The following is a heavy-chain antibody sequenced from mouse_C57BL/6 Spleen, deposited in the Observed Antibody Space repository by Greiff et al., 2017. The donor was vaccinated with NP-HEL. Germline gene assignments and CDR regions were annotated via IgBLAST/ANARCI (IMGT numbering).Heavy chain of an antibody. CDR2: IDPSDSYT. V-gene: IGHV1-59*01. J-gene: IGHJ3*01. CDR3: ASYYYGSSLFAY. Sequence: QVQLQQPGAELVRPGTSVKLSCKASGYTFTSYWMHWVKQRPGQGLEWIGVIDPSDSYTNYNQKFKGKATLTVDTSSSTAYMQLSSLTSEDSAVYYCASYYYGSSLFAYWGQGTLVTVSA. D-gene: IGHD1-1*01. CDR1: GYTFTSYW.